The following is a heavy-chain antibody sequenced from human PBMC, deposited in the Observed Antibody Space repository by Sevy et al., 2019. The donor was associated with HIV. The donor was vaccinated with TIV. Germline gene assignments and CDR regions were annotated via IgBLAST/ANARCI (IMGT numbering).Heavy chain of an antibody. D-gene: IGHD6-6*01. CDR2: ISWNSVGL. V-gene: IGHV3-9*01. CDR3: AKDNRPATMSNSSYYYYYGMDV. Sequence: GGSLRLSCAASGFSFGDYAMHWVRQAPGKGLEWVSGISWNSVGLDYADSVKGRFTISRDNAKNSLLLQMNRLRSEDTALYYCAKDNRPATMSNSSYYYYYGMDVWGQGTTVTVSS. CDR1: GFSFGDYA. J-gene: IGHJ6*02.